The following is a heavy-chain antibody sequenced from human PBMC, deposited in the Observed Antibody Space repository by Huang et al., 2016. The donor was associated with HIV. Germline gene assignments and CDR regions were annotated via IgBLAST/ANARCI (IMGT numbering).Heavy chain of an antibody. V-gene: IGHV3-48*01. J-gene: IGHJ4*02. CDR3: ARGKYDVLTGWDDTYYFDH. D-gene: IGHD3-9*01. CDR1: GFTFSAFS. CDR2: IRIDNGLK. Sequence: EVQLVESGGRLVRPGGSLRLACSAMGFTFSAFSMNWIRQAPGKGLEWISYIRIDNGLKNYADSVKSRFTISRDTAKNARYLQMKSLRADDTALYFCARGKYDVLTGWDDTYYFDHWGQGTLVTVSS.